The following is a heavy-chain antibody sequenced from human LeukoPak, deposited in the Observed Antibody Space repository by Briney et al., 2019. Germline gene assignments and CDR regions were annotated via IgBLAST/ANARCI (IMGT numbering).Heavy chain of an antibody. D-gene: IGHD5-18*01. CDR3: ARHVGYTYGSLDY. V-gene: IGHV4-39*01. J-gene: IGHJ4*02. CDR1: GGSIITTDYY. Sequence: SETLSLTCTVSGGSIITTDYYWGWIRQPPGKGLEWIASIYYSGTTYYYPSLKSRATISVDTSKNQFSLKLSSVTVADTAVYYCARHVGYTYGSLDYWGQGTLVTVSS. CDR2: IYYSGTT.